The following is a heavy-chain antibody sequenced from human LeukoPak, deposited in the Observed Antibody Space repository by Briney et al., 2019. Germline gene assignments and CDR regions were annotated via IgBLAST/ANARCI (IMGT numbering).Heavy chain of an antibody. J-gene: IGHJ3*02. Sequence: GGSLRLSCAASGFTFSSYSMNWVRLAPGTGLEWVSSISSSRSYIYYAASVKGRFTISRDNAKNSLYLQMNSLRAEDTAVYYCARDAFDIWGQGTMVTVSS. V-gene: IGHV3-21*01. CDR2: ISSSRSYI. CDR3: ARDAFDI. CDR1: GFTFSSYS.